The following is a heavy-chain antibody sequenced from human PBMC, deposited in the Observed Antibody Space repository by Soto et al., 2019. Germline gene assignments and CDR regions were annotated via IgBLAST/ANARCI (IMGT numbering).Heavy chain of an antibody. CDR3: AREVMVAATGWFDP. J-gene: IGHJ5*02. V-gene: IGHV1-69*13. CDR1: GGTFSSYA. CDR2: IIPIFGTA. Sequence: SVKVSCKASGGTFSSYAISWVRQAPGQGLEWMGGIIPIFGTANYAQKFQGRVTITADESTSTAYMELSSLRSEDTAVYYCAREVMVAATGWFDPWGQGTLDTVSS. D-gene: IGHD2-15*01.